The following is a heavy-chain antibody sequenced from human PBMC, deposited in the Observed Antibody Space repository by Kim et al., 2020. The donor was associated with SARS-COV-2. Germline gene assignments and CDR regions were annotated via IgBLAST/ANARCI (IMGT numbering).Heavy chain of an antibody. CDR3: AKDHPSSGWPAFDS. CDR2: INNGGNP. J-gene: IGHJ4*01. V-gene: IGHV3-23*01. CDR1: GFTFTSRA. D-gene: IGHD6-19*01. Sequence: GGSLRLSCVASGFTFTSRAMSWVRQSPVKGLEWIASINNGGNPYYANSVKGRFTISRDITKDTLYLQMNSLRADDNALNYCAKDHPSSGWPAFDSCGHGTLVTVSS.